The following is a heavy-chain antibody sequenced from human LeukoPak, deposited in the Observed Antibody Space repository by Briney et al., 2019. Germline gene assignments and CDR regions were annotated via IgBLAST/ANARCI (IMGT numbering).Heavy chain of an antibody. CDR2: INTYGRRT. Sequence: GGSLRHSCAASGLTFSSYWMHWVGQAAGRGVVWVSRINTYGRRTSYADSVKGRFTISRDNAKNTLYLQMNSLRVEDTAVYYCGKDEGDHLGGRSHYTARTYDVFDIWGQGTMVTVSS. J-gene: IGHJ3*02. CDR1: GLTFSSYW. CDR3: GKDEGDHLGGRSHYTARTYDVFDI. V-gene: IGHV3-74*01. D-gene: IGHD3-16*02.